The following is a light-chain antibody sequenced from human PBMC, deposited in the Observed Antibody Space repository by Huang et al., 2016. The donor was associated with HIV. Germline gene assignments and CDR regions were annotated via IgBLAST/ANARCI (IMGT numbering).Light chain of an antibody. V-gene: IGKV3-20*01. J-gene: IGKJ3*01. Sequence: EIVLTQSPGTLSLSPGERATLSCRASQSVASDYLAWYQQKPGQAPRLVMSAAHTRATGIPDRFSGGGSGTDFPLIISRLEPEDFAVYYCQQYGSSQFTFGPGTRVDIK. CDR3: QQYGSSQFT. CDR1: QSVASDY. CDR2: AAH.